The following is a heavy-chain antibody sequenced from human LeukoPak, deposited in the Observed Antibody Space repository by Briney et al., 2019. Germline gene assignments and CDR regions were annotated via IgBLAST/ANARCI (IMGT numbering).Heavy chain of an antibody. Sequence: PSETLSLTCAVYAGSFSGYYWSWIRQPPGKGLEWIGEIHHSGSTNYSPSLKSRVTISVDTSKNQFSLKLSSVTAADMAVYYCAKSNGYGLVDIWGQGTMVTVSS. CDR1: AGSFSGYY. V-gene: IGHV4-34*01. CDR3: AKSNGYGLVDI. D-gene: IGHD3-10*01. CDR2: IHHSGST. J-gene: IGHJ3*02.